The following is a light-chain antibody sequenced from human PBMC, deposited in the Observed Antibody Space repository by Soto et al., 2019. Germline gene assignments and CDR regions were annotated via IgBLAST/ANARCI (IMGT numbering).Light chain of an antibody. V-gene: IGKV1-5*03. CDR2: QAS. CDR3: QQYSRYSA. Sequence: DIQVTQSPATLSASVGDRFTITFRASQSINIYLAWYRQKPGKAPELLIYQASILEPGVPSRFSGRGSGTEFTLTISSLQPDDFATYYCQQYSRYSAFGQGTK. J-gene: IGKJ2*01. CDR1: QSINIY.